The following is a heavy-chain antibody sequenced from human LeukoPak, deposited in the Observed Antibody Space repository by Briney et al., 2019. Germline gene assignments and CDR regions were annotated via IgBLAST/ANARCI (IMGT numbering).Heavy chain of an antibody. CDR2: ISGSGGST. V-gene: IGHV3-23*01. CDR1: GFTFSSYA. D-gene: IGHD2-15*01. CDR3: APYCSGGSCYGVDY. J-gene: IGHJ4*02. Sequence: PGGSLRLSCAASGFTFSSYAMSWVRQAPGKGLEWVSAISGSGGSTYYADSVKGRFTISRDNSKNTLYLQMNSLRAEDTVVYYCAPYCSGGSCYGVDYWGQGTLVTVSS.